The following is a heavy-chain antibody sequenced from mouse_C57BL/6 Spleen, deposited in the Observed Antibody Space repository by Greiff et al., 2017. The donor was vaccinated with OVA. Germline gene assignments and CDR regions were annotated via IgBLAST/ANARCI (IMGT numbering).Heavy chain of an antibody. CDR2: IYPSDSET. J-gene: IGHJ2*01. Sequence: QVHVKQSGAELVRPGSSVKLSCKASGYTFTSYWMDWVKQRPGQGLEWIGNIYPSDSETHYNQKFKDKATLTVDKSSSTAYMQLSSLTSEDSAVYYCARRDYYGRSYDYFDYWGQGTTLTVSS. CDR3: ARRDYYGRSYDYFDY. V-gene: IGHV1-61*01. D-gene: IGHD1-1*01. CDR1: GYTFTSYW.